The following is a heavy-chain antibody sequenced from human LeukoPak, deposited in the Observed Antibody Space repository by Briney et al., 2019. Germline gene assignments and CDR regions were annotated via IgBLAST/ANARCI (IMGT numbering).Heavy chain of an antibody. CDR1: GFTFSGYW. J-gene: IGHJ6*03. CDR2: INSDGSST. CDR3: ARGYFYYYMDV. V-gene: IGHV3-74*01. Sequence: GGSLRLSCAASGFTFSGYWMHWVRQAPGKGLVWVSRINSDGSSTIYADSVKDRLTISRDNAKNTLYLQMNSLRAEDTAVYYCARGYFYYYMDVWGKGTTVTVSS.